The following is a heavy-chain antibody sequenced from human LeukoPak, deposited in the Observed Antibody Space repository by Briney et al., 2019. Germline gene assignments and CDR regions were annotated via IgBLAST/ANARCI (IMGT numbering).Heavy chain of an antibody. D-gene: IGHD6-19*01. Sequence: GGTLRLSCAASGFTFSSYGMSWVRQPPGKGLEWVSAISGSGGRTYYADSVKGRFTISRDNAKNSLYLQMNSLRVEDTAVYYCARMDSSGWFQDYWGQGTLVTVSS. CDR1: GFTFSSYG. CDR3: ARMDSSGWFQDY. V-gene: IGHV3-23*01. CDR2: ISGSGGRT. J-gene: IGHJ4*02.